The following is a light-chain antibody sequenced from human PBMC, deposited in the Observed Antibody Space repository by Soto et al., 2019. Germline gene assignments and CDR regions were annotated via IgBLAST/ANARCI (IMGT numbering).Light chain of an antibody. CDR2: DTS. Sequence: EIVMTQSPATLSVSPGERVTLSCRASQSIYEKLAWYQQKPGQTPRLVLYDTSTRATGTPCSFSGSGSGTEFTHTISSLQSEDFAVYYCQQYHRWPLTFGGGTKVEIK. J-gene: IGKJ4*01. V-gene: IGKV3-15*01. CDR3: QQYHRWPLT. CDR1: QSIYEK.